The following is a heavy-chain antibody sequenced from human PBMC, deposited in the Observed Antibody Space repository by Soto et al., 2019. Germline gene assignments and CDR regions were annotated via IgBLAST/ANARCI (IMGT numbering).Heavy chain of an antibody. D-gene: IGHD3-10*01. CDR3: ARGLKMLRVLGLTTYYYYYMAV. Sequence: QVHLVQSGAEVKKPGASVKVSCKASGYTFTSYDINWVRQVAGQGLERMGWMNPNSGDTAYAQEFQGRVTMSRNTSISIAYMELSSLRPADTAVYYCARGLKMLRVLGLTTYYYYYMAVWGKGTTVTLSS. CDR1: GYTFTSYD. V-gene: IGHV1-8*01. J-gene: IGHJ6*03. CDR2: MNPNSGDT.